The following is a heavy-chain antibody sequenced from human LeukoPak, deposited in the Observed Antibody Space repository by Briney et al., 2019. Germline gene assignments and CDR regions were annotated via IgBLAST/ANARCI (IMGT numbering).Heavy chain of an antibody. V-gene: IGHV4-59*01. CDR3: ARERIPRAFWSGYFREFYFDY. CDR1: GGSISSYY. Sequence: SETLSLTRTVSGGSISSYYWSWIRQPPGKGLEWIGYIYYSGCTNYNPSLKSRVTISVDTSKNQFSLKLSSVTAADTAVYYCARERIPRAFWSGYFREFYFDYWGQGTLVTVSS. CDR2: IYYSGCT. D-gene: IGHD3-3*01. J-gene: IGHJ4*02.